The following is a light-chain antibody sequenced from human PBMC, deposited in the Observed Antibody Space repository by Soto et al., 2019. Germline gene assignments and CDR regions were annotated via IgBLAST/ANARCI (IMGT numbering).Light chain of an antibody. CDR1: SSNIGGNY. CDR2: RNI. V-gene: IGLV1-47*01. CDR3: AAWDDRLSGWV. J-gene: IGLJ3*02. Sequence: QSVLTQPPSASGTPGQRVTMSCSGSSSNIGGNYVSWYRQLPGTAPKLLIYRNIERPSGVPDRFSGSKPGTSASLAVSGLPSDDEADYYCAAWDDRLSGWVFGGGTKLTVL.